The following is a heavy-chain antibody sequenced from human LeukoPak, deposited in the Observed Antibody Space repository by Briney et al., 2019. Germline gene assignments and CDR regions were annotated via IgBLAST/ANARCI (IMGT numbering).Heavy chain of an antibody. V-gene: IGHV4-59*11. Sequence: SETLSLTCTVSGASISSHYWNWIRQPPGKRLEWIGYTSYTGSSNYNPSPNSRVTISVDTSKNQLSLTLTSVTAADTAVYYCARGSTVGDDYWGQGMLVTVSS. D-gene: IGHD4-17*01. CDR2: TSYTGSS. CDR1: GASISSHY. CDR3: ARGSTVGDDY. J-gene: IGHJ4*02.